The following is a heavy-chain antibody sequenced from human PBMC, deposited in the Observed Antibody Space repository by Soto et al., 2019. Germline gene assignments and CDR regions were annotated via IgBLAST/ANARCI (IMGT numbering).Heavy chain of an antibody. V-gene: IGHV4-39*01. CDR3: ARAGNYDNGMDV. D-gene: IGHD3-22*01. CDR2: MYYAGSA. J-gene: IGHJ6*02. Sequence: PSETLSPTCTLSGGSISSSSSYWGWIRQPPGKGLEWIGSMYYAGSASSNPPRKSRVTVSVATAKSQCSLKLSSVTAASTAVYYYARAGNYDNGMDVWGQGTTVTVSS. CDR1: GGSISSSSSY.